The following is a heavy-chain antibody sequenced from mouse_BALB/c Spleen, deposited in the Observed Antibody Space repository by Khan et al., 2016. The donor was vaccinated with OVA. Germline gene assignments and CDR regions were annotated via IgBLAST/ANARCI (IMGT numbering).Heavy chain of an antibody. Sequence: QVQLQQPGAELARPGASVKMSCKASGYTFASHTMHWVKQRPGQGLEWIGYINPRSGYTQYNQKFNDKATLTADTSSSTAYMQLSSLTSEDSAVYYCAGRTTVSALDYWCQGTSVTVSS. J-gene: IGHJ4*01. CDR3: AGRTTVSALDY. CDR2: INPRSGYT. D-gene: IGHD2-14*01. CDR1: GYTFASHT. V-gene: IGHV1-4*01.